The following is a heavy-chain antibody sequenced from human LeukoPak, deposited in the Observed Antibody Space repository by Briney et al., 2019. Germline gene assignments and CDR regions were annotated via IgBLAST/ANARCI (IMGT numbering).Heavy chain of an antibody. CDR3: ARSGIAVAGNVDY. CDR2: IYYSGST. D-gene: IGHD6-19*01. V-gene: IGHV4-39*07. CDR1: GGSISSSSYY. Sequence: SETLSLTCTVSGGSISSSSYYWGWIRQPPGKGLEWIGSIYYSGSTYYNPSLKSRVTISVDTSKNQFSLKLSSVTAADTAVYYCARSGIAVAGNVDYWGQGILATVSS. J-gene: IGHJ4*02.